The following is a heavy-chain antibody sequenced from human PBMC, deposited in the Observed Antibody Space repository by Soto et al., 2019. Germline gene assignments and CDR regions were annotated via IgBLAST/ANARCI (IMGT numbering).Heavy chain of an antibody. CDR3: ARAQYYDILTGYFGFDY. Sequence: GGSLRLSCAASGFTFSSYGMHWVRQAPGKGLEWVAVIWYDGSDKYYADSVKGRFTISRDNSKNTLYLQMNSLRAEDTAIYYCARAQYYDILTGYFGFDYWGQGTLVTVSS. D-gene: IGHD3-9*01. V-gene: IGHV3-33*01. J-gene: IGHJ4*02. CDR1: GFTFSSYG. CDR2: IWYDGSDK.